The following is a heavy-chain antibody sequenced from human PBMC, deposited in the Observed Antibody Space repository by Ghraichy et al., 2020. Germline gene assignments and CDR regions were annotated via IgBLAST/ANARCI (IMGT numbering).Heavy chain of an antibody. D-gene: IGHD2-2*01. Sequence: SQTLSLTCTVSGGSISSSTYYWGWIRQPPGKGLEWIGIIYYSGSTSYNPSLKSRVTISVDTSMNQFSLKLSSVTAADTAVYYCARIVKPSTGIYCDSTSCSTGGVDVWGQGTMVTVSS. J-gene: IGHJ6*02. CDR3: ARIVKPSTGIYCDSTSCSTGGVDV. V-gene: IGHV4-39*01. CDR1: GGSISSSTYY. CDR2: IYYSGST.